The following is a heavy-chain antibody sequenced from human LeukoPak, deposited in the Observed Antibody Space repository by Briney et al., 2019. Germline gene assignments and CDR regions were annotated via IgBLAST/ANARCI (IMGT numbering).Heavy chain of an antibody. V-gene: IGHV3-9*03. Sequence: PGRSLRLSCAASGFTFDVYAMHWVRQAPGKGLEWVSGISWNSGSIGYADSVKGRFTISRDNAKNSLYLQMNSLRAEDMALYYCAKGSTYYYDSSGYYPYYFDYWGQGTLVTVSS. J-gene: IGHJ4*02. CDR1: GFTFDVYA. CDR3: AKGSTYYYDSSGYYPYYFDY. D-gene: IGHD3-22*01. CDR2: ISWNSGSI.